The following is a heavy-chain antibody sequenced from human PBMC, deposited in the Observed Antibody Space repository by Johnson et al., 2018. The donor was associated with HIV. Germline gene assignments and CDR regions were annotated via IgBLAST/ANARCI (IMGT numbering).Heavy chain of an antibody. V-gene: IGHV3-30*02. CDR1: GFTFSSYG. J-gene: IGHJ3*02. CDR2: IQYDGSNK. D-gene: IGHD1-26*01. Sequence: QVQLVESGGGVVQPGGSLRLSCAASGFTFSSYGMHWVRQAPGKGLEWVAFIQYDGSNKYYADSVKGRFTISRDNSKNTLYLQMNSLRAEDTAVYYCAIIPPGGAGKGADAFDIWGQGTMVTVSS. CDR3: AIIPPGGAGKGADAFDI.